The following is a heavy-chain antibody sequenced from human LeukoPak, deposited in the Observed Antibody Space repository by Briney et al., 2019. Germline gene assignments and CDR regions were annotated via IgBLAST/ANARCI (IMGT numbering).Heavy chain of an antibody. CDR1: GFTFSSYA. D-gene: IGHD3-22*01. CDR3: AKDKYYYDSSGHFDY. Sequence: GGSLRLSCAASGFTFSSYAMSWVRQAPGKGLGWVSAISGSGGSTYYADSVKGRFTISRDNSKNTLYLQMNSLRAEDTAVYYCAKDKYYYDSSGHFDYWGQGTLVTVSS. J-gene: IGHJ4*02. V-gene: IGHV3-23*01. CDR2: ISGSGGST.